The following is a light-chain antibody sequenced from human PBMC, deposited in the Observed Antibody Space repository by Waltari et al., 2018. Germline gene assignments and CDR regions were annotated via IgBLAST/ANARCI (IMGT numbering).Light chain of an antibody. CDR1: TSDIGTYNF. Sequence: QSALTQPASVVGSPGQSLPISCAGTTSDIGTYNFVDWYQHLPGKVPKLIFYDVNKRPSGVSNPFSGSKSGNTASLTISGLLAEDEAYYYCASYTTSYTWVFGGGTRLAVL. V-gene: IGLV2-14*03. CDR2: DVN. J-gene: IGLJ3*02. CDR3: ASYTTSYTWV.